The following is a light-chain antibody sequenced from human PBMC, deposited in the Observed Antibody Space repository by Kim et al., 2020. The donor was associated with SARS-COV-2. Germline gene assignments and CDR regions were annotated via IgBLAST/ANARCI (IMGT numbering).Light chain of an antibody. V-gene: IGKV1-33*01. CDR2: DAS. CDR1: QHISNS. Sequence: LSCSVGDRVTITCRADQHISNSLNSYQQTPGEAPKLLNYDASNLQTGVPSRFSGSGSGTDFTFSISSLQPEDIATNYCQQYDNLPFGGGTKVDIK. J-gene: IGKJ4*01. CDR3: QQYDNLP.